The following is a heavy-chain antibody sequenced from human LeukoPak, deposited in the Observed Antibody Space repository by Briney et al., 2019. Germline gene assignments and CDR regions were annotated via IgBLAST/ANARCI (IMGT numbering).Heavy chain of an antibody. CDR1: GYTFTSYG. Sequence: ASVKVSCKASGYTFTSYGISWVRQAPGQGLEWMGWINPNSGGTNYAQKFQGWVTMTRDTSISAAYMELSRLRSDDTAVYYCARGYSSSWYILQLVFYFDYWGQGTLVTVSS. J-gene: IGHJ4*02. V-gene: IGHV1-2*04. CDR3: ARGYSSSWYILQLVFYFDY. CDR2: INPNSGGT. D-gene: IGHD6-13*01.